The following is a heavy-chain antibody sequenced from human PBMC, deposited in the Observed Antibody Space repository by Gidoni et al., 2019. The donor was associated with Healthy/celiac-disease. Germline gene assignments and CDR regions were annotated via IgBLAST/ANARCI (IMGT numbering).Heavy chain of an antibody. Sequence: QVQLVESGGGLVKHGGSLRLSCAASGFTFSDYYMSWIRQAPGKGLEWVSYISSSSSYTNYADSVKGRFTISRDNAKNSLYLQMNSLRAEDTAVYYCARDQLPYGCSSTSCPFDYWGQGTLVTVSS. CDR1: GFTFSDYY. CDR3: ARDQLPYGCSSTSCPFDY. D-gene: IGHD2-2*01. J-gene: IGHJ4*02. V-gene: IGHV3-11*06. CDR2: ISSSSSYT.